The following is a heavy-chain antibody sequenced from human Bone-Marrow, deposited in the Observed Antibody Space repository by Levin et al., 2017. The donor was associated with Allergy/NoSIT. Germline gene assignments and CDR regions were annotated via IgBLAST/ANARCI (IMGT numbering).Heavy chain of an antibody. Sequence: GESLKISCKASGYSFTGFYLHWIRQAPRQGLEWMGWISPNSGGTNYAQKFQGRVTMSRDTSISTAYMELSRLRSDDTAVYYCSRRPHYYDSSGYYGSHAFDIWGQGTMVTASS. J-gene: IGHJ3*02. V-gene: IGHV1-2*02. D-gene: IGHD3-22*01. CDR3: SRRPHYYDSSGYYGSHAFDI. CDR1: GYSFTGFY. CDR2: ISPNSGGT.